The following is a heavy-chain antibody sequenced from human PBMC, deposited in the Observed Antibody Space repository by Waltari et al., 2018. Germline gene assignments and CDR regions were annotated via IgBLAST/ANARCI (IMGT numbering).Heavy chain of an antibody. D-gene: IGHD6-13*01. Sequence: QVQLQESGPGLVKPSETLSLTCNVSDGSISRHYWSWIRQPAGKGLEWIGRIYADGSTNYNPSLKSRITMSVDMSKNQLSLKLTSVTAADTAIYYCAKDEAGYTRYWGQGALVTVSS. V-gene: IGHV4-4*07. J-gene: IGHJ4*01. CDR2: IYADGST. CDR3: AKDEAGYTRY. CDR1: DGSISRHY.